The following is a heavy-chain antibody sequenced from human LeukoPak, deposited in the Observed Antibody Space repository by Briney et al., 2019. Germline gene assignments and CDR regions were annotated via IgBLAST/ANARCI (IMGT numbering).Heavy chain of an antibody. CDR3: ARDRQQQLPSGTFDY. CDR2: ISAYNGNT. D-gene: IGHD6-13*01. CDR1: GYTFTSYG. J-gene: IGHJ4*02. Sequence: ASVKVSCKASGYTFTSYGISWVRQAPGQGLEWMGWISAYNGNTNYAQKLQGRVTMATDTSTSTAYMELRSLRSDDTAVYYCARDRQQQLPSGTFDYWGQGTLVTVSS. V-gene: IGHV1-18*01.